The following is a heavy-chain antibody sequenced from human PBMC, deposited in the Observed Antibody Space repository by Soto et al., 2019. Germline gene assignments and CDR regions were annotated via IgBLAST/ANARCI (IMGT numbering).Heavy chain of an antibody. D-gene: IGHD2-21*01. Sequence: QLQLQESGSGLVKPSQTLSLTCAVSGGSISSGNYYWSWIRQPPGKGLEWIGFIYHSGTTYYNPSLQSRVTISADRSGNQFSLRLSSVTAADTAVYFCARSHSELGLVDYFEHWGQGTLLTVSS. CDR2: IYHSGTT. CDR1: GGSISSGNYY. V-gene: IGHV4-30-2*01. CDR3: ARSHSELGLVDYFEH. J-gene: IGHJ4*02.